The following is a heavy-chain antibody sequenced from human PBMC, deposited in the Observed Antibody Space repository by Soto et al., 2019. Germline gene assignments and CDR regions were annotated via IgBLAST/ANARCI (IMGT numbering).Heavy chain of an antibody. CDR2: MHPNSGNT. V-gene: IGHV1-8*01. CDR3: AREKTSYGMDV. J-gene: IGHJ6*02. CDR1: GYTFTSYD. Sequence: QVQLVQSGAEVKKPGASVKVSFKASGYTFTSYDITWVRQATGRGLEWMGWMHPNSGNTGYAQKFQGRVTMTRNTSISTAYMELSSLRSEDTAVYYCAREKTSYGMDVWGQGTTVTVSS.